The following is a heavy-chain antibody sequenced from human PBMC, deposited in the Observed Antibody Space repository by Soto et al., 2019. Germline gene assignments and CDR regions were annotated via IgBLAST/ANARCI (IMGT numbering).Heavy chain of an antibody. CDR1: GYTFTSYG. CDR2: ISAYNGNT. Sequence: ASLKVSCKASGYTFTSYGISWVRQAPGQGLEWMGWISAYNGNTNYAQKLQGRVTMTTDTSTSTAYMELRSLRSDDTAVYYCARVEVAELAARGTVRFDPWGESTLVT. J-gene: IGHJ5*02. V-gene: IGHV1-18*04. CDR3: ARVEVAELAARGTVRFDP. D-gene: IGHD6-6*01.